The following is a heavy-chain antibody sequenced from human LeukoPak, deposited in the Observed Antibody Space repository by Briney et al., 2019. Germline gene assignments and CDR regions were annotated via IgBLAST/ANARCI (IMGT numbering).Heavy chain of an antibody. Sequence: GGSLRLSCAASGFTFSSYAMHWVRQAPGKGLEWVAVIWYDGSNKYYADSVKGRFTISRDNSKNTLYLQMNSLRAEDTAVYYCARDGGYYYDSSGYPIDYWGQGTLVTVSS. CDR3: ARDGGYYYDSSGYPIDY. D-gene: IGHD3-22*01. CDR2: IWYDGSNK. J-gene: IGHJ4*02. V-gene: IGHV3-33*08. CDR1: GFTFSSYA.